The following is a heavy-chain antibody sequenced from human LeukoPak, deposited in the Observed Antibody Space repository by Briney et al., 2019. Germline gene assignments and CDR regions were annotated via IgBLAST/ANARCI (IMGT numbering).Heavy chain of an antibody. V-gene: IGHV4-30-4*08. Sequence: SSETLSLTCTVSGGSISSGDYYWSWIRQPPGKGLEWIGYIYYSGSTYYNPSLKSRVTISVDTSKNQFSLKLSSVTAADTAVYYCARRYCSSTSCPPPSRIWFDPWGQGTLVTVSS. J-gene: IGHJ5*02. CDR1: GGSISSGDYY. CDR2: IYYSGST. D-gene: IGHD2-2*01. CDR3: ARRYCSSTSCPPPSRIWFDP.